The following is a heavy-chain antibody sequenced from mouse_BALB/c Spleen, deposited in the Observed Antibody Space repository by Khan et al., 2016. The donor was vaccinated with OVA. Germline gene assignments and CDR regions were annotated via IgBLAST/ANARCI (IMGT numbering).Heavy chain of an antibody. CDR1: GYTFTSYW. CDR3: AMENYYGRSCYAMDD. J-gene: IGHJ4*01. V-gene: IGHV1S41*01. D-gene: IGHD1-1*01. CDR2: IGPGSSNT. Sequence: DLVKPGTSVKLSCKASGYTFTSYWINWIKQRPGQGLEWIGRIGPGSSNTYYNEMFKGKAALTVDTSSSIAYIQLSSLSSEDSAVYFCAMENYYGRSCYAMDDWGQGTSVTVSS.